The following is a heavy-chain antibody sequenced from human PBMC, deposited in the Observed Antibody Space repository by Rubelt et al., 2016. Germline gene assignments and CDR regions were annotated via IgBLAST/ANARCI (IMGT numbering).Heavy chain of an antibody. CDR3: AKGPRIVPAAFYFDY. CDR2: IGGSGGST. J-gene: IGHJ4*02. V-gene: IGHV3-23*01. D-gene: IGHD2-2*01. Sequence: QATGEGLEWVSFIGGSGGSTNYADSVKGRFTISRDNSKNTLYMQMNSLRAEDTAVYYCAKGPRIVPAAFYFDYWGQGTLVPVSS.